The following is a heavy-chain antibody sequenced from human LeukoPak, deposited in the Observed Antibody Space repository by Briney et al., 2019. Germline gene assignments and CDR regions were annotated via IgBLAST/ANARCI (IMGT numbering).Heavy chain of an antibody. D-gene: IGHD4-11*01. V-gene: IGHV4-38-2*02. CDR2: IYQSGTT. CDR1: ANSISSGYY. CDR3: ARVIYSTYESFDF. Sequence: SETLSLTCTVSANSISSGYYWGWIRPPPGKGLEWIGNIYQSGTTYNNPSLKSRVTISIDTSKNQFSLKLSSVTAADTAVYYCARVIYSTYESFDFWGQGTLVTVSS. J-gene: IGHJ4*02.